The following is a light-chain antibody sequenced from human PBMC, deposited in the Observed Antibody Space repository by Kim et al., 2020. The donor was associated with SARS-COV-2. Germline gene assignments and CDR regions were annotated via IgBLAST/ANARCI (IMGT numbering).Light chain of an antibody. Sequence: GNLPLSPGDRAPRSCRASQGVSNYLAWDQQKPGQAPRLLIYEASKRAAGIPARFSGSGSGTDFTLTISRLEPGDSAVYFCQQRGSFGQGTRLEIK. CDR2: EAS. V-gene: IGKV3-11*01. J-gene: IGKJ5*01. CDR3: QQRGS. CDR1: QGVSNY.